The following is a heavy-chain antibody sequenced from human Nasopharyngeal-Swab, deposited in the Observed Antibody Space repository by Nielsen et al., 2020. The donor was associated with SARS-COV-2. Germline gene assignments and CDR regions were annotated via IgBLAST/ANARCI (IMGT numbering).Heavy chain of an antibody. V-gene: IGHV3-23*01. D-gene: IGHD4-17*01. CDR2: ISGSGRGT. CDR3: AKGGLSIYGDSYFFDD. Sequence: GESLKISYTASGFTFDTFGMSWVRQAPGKGLEWVARISGSGRGTSYADSVKGRFTISRDNSNNMVYLQVDALRADDTAVYYCAKGGLSIYGDSYFFDDWGQGSLVTVSS. J-gene: IGHJ4*02. CDR1: GFTFDTFG.